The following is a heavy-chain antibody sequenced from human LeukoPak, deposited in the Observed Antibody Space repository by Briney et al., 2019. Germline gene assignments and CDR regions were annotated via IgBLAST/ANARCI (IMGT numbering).Heavy chain of an antibody. CDR2: ISSSSSYI. CDR1: GFTFSSYS. V-gene: IGHV3-21*01. CDR3: AREESGYSYDPDDAFDI. Sequence: GGSLRLSCAASGFTFSSYSMNWVRQAPGKGLEWVSSISSSSSYIYYADSVKGRFTISRDNAKNSLYLQMNSLRAEDTAVYYCAREESGYSYDPDDAFDIWGQGTMVTVSS. J-gene: IGHJ3*02. D-gene: IGHD5-18*01.